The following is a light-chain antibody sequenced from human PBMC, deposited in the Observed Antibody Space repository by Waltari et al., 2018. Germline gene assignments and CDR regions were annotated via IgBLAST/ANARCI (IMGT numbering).Light chain of an antibody. CDR3: QKYNSAPLT. CDR2: AAS. Sequence: DIQMTQSPSPLSASVRDRVTLTCRASQGISNYLAWYQQKPGKVPKLLIYAASTLQSGVPSRFSGSGSGTDFTLTISSLQPEDVATYYCQKYNSAPLTFGGGTKVEIK. V-gene: IGKV1-27*01. CDR1: QGISNY. J-gene: IGKJ4*01.